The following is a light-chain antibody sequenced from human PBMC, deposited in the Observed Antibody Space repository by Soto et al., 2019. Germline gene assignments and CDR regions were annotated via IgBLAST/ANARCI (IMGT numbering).Light chain of an antibody. J-gene: IGLJ1*01. CDR3: CSYAGSPYV. CDR1: SSDVGGYNY. Sequence: QSALTQPRSVSGSPGQSVTISCTGTSSDVGGYNYVSWFQKQPGNTPKVMIYDVSKRPSGVPDRFSGSKSGNTASLTISGLQAEDEADYYCCSYAGSPYVFGTGTKLTVL. V-gene: IGLV2-11*01. CDR2: DVS.